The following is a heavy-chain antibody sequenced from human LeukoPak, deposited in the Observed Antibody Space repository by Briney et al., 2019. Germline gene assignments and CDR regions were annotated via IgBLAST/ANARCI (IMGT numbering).Heavy chain of an antibody. CDR1: GYTFTSYG. CDR3: ARDSAGIAVAGLFDY. D-gene: IGHD6-19*01. J-gene: IGHJ4*02. CDR2: ISAYNGNT. Sequence: ASVKVSCKASGYTFTSYGISWVRQAPGQGLEWMGWISAYNGNTNYAQKLQGRVTMTTDTSTSTAYMEQRSLRSDDTAVYYCARDSAGIAVAGLFDYWGQGTLVTVSS. V-gene: IGHV1-18*01.